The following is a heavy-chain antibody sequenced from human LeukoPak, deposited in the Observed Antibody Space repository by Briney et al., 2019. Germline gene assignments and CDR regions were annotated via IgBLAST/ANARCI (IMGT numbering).Heavy chain of an antibody. J-gene: IGHJ4*02. CDR2: INPNSGGT. CDR1: GYTFTGYY. V-gene: IGHV1-2*02. CDR3: ARVFRVAVSGADY. Sequence: ASVKVSCKASGYTFTGYYMHWVRHAPGQGLEWMGWINPNSGGTNYAQKFQGRVTMTRDTSISTAYMELSRLRSDDTAVYYCARVFRVAVSGADYWGQGTLVTVSS. D-gene: IGHD6-19*01.